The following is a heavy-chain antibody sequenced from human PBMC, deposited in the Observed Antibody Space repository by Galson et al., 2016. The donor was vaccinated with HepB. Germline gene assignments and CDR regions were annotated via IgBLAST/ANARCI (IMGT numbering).Heavy chain of an antibody. V-gene: IGHV3-21*04. CDR1: GITFRDFN. Sequence: SLRLSCAASGITFRDFNMNWIRQAPGKGPEWVSSISSSSVDTYYADSVRGRFSISRDDSTNSLLLKLNSLRDADTAVYYCARGAAGGHVEWAYLHFNFWGQGILVTVAS. CDR2: ISSSSVDT. D-gene: IGHD3-3*01. CDR3: ARGAAGGHVEWAYLHFNF. J-gene: IGHJ4*02.